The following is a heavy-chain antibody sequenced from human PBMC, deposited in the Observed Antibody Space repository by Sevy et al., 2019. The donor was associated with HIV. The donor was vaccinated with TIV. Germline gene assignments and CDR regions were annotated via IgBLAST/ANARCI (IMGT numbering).Heavy chain of an antibody. CDR3: ARGRQAYVVVVPSTVPFDY. CDR2: INITGTL. D-gene: IGHD2-2*01. CDR1: GGSFSGYF. V-gene: IGHV4-34*01. J-gene: IGHJ4*02. Sequence: SETLSLTCAVYGGSFSGYFWNWIRQSPGKGLEWIGEINITGTLKYNPSFKSRFTISVDASKNQLSLHLSSVTAADTAIYYCARGRQAYVVVVPSTVPFDYWGQGTLVTVSS.